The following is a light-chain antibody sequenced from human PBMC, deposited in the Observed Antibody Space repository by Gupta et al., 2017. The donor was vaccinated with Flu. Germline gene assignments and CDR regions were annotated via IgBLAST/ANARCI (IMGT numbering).Light chain of an antibody. Sequence: SSVLTQPPSVSVAPGQTARITCGGTHIGSNSVHCYQQKPGQAPVLLLYDDYERPSGTPERFSGSNSGNTATITISRVDAGEEADYYCQVWDISSDKSEVFGGGTKLTVL. CDR2: DDY. J-gene: IGLJ2*01. V-gene: IGLV3-21*02. CDR3: QVWDISSDKSEV. CDR1: HIGSNS.